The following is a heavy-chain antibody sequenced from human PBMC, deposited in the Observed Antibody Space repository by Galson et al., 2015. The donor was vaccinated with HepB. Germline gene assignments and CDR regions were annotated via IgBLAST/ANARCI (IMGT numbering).Heavy chain of an antibody. CDR2: ISAYNGNT. CDR3: AREPIAAAGSLGERERGPPDY. D-gene: IGHD6-13*01. J-gene: IGHJ4*02. V-gene: IGHV1-18*01. Sequence: SVKVSCKASGYTFTSYGISWVRQAPGQGLEWMGWISAYNGNTNYAQKLQGRVTMTTDTSTSTAYMELRSLRSDDTAVYYCAREPIAAAGSLGERERGPPDYWGQGTLVTVSS. CDR1: GYTFTSYG.